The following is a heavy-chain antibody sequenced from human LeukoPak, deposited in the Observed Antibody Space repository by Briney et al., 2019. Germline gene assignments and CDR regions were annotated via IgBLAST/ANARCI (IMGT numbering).Heavy chain of an antibody. CDR1: GFTFSSYA. CDR3: ASCSSTSCYECFDY. Sequence: GGSLRLSCAASGFTFSSYAMSWVRQAPGKGLEWVSAISGSGGSTYYADSVKGRFTISRDNSKNTLYLKMNSLRAEDTAVYYCASCSSTSCYECFDYWGQGTLVTVSS. J-gene: IGHJ4*02. CDR2: ISGSGGST. V-gene: IGHV3-23*01. D-gene: IGHD2-2*01.